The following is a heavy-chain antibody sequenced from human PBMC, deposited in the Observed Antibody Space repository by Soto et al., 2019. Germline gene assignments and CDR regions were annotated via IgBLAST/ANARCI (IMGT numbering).Heavy chain of an antibody. D-gene: IGHD3-22*01. V-gene: IGHV3-7*01. J-gene: IGHJ6*02. Sequence: EVQLEESGGGLVQPGGSLRLSCAASGFTFSSYWMSWVLQAPGKGMEWVANIKQDGSEKYYVDSVKGRFTISRDTAKNSMYLQMNSLRAEYTAVYYWAREGRYYDSGGMDVWGQGTTVTVSS. CDR3: AREGRYYDSGGMDV. CDR1: GFTFSSYW. CDR2: IKQDGSEK.